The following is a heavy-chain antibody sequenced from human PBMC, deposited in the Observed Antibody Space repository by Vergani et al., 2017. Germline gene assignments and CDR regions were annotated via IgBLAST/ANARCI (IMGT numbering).Heavy chain of an antibody. CDR2: ISPDGFST. CDR3: ARKPPLTGFFDY. Sequence: QVQLVQSGAEVGKPGASVKISCKASGYTFTAYYIHWVRQAPEQGLEWVGVISPDGFSTFYAQKFQGRVTITRDTSTSTVYVEVPSLRSDDPAVYYCARKPPLTGFFDYWGQGTLVTVSS. CDR1: GYTFTAYY. V-gene: IGHV1-46*03. D-gene: IGHD3-9*01. J-gene: IGHJ4*01.